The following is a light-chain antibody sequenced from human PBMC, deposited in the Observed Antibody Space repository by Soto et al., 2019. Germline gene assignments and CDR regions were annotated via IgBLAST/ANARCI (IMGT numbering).Light chain of an antibody. V-gene: IGKV3-15*01. J-gene: IGKJ4*01. CDR2: GAS. Sequence: IVMTQSPATLSVSPGERATLSCRASQSVSSNLAWYQQKPGQAPRLLIYGASTRATGIPARFGGSGSGTEFILTISSLQSEDFAVYYCQQYHKWPLTFGGGTKVEI. CDR3: QQYHKWPLT. CDR1: QSVSSN.